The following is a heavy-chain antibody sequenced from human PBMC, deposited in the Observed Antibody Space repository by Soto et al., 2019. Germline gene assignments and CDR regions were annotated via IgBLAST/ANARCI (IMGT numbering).Heavy chain of an antibody. D-gene: IGHD3-3*01. CDR2: VNPNGGST. CDR1: GYTFTNFY. Sequence: GASVKVSCKGSGYTFTNFYIHWVRQAPGQGLEWMGIVNPNGGSTSYAQNFKGRVTISRDTSTSTVYMELSSLRSEDTAVYYCARDSDDFWSGYSPSDAFDIWGQGTMVTVSS. CDR3: ARDSDDFWSGYSPSDAFDI. J-gene: IGHJ3*02. V-gene: IGHV1-46*03.